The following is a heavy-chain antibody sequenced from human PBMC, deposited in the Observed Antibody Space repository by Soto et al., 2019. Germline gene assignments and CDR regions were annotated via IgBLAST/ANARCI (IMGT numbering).Heavy chain of an antibody. CDR3: ARGSGSSWRAFEY. J-gene: IGHJ4*02. CDR2: IYYSGST. Sequence: SETLSLTCTVSGGSISSYYWIWIRQPPGKGLEWIGYIYYSGSTNYNPSLKSRVTISVDTSKNQFSLKLSSVTAADTAVYYCARGSGSSWRAFEYWGQGTLVTVSS. D-gene: IGHD6-13*01. CDR1: GGSISSYY. V-gene: IGHV4-59*01.